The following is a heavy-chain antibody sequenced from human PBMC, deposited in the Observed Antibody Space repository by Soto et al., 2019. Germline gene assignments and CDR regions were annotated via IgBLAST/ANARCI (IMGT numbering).Heavy chain of an antibody. CDR2: IWSDASRE. V-gene: IGHV3-33*01. Sequence: QVQLVESGGGVVQPGTSLRLSCAASRLTLSSYDMHWVRQAPGKGLEWVALIWSDASREFYADSVKGRFSISRDNSKYTLFLQMNGLRVEDTAVYYCAGEPRGGAYDMDVWGQGTTVAVSS. CDR1: RLTLSSYD. J-gene: IGHJ6*02. CDR3: AGEPRGGAYDMDV. D-gene: IGHD3-16*01.